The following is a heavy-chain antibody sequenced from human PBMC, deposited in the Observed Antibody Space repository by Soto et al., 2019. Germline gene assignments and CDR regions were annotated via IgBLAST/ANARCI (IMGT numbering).Heavy chain of an antibody. J-gene: IGHJ6*02. CDR3: ARELYGSELYYYYGMDV. CDR2: IYYSGST. Sequence: SETLSLTCTVSGGSISSGGYYWSWIRQHPGKGLEWIGYIYYSGSTYYNPSLKSRVTISVDTSKNQFSLKLSSVTAADTAVYYCARELYGSELYYYYGMDVWGQGTTVTVSS. D-gene: IGHD3-10*01. V-gene: IGHV4-31*03. CDR1: GGSISSGGYY.